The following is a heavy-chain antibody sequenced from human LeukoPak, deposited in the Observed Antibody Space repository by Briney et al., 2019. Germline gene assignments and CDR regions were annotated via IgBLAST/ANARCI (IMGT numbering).Heavy chain of an antibody. CDR1: GYTFTSYG. D-gene: IGHD3-10*01. Sequence: ASVKVSCKASGYTFTSYGISWVRQAPGQGLEWMGWISAYNGNTNYARKLQGRVTMTTDTSTSTAYMELRSLRSDDTAVYYCAREVLTYYHGSESAYYFDYWGQGTLVTVSS. CDR2: ISAYNGNT. V-gene: IGHV1-18*04. CDR3: AREVLTYYHGSESAYYFDY. J-gene: IGHJ4*02.